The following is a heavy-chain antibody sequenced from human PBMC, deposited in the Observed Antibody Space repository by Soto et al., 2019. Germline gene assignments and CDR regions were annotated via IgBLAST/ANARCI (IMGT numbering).Heavy chain of an antibody. CDR3: ARAVCTYHGMDV. D-gene: IGHD2-8*01. J-gene: IGHJ6*02. V-gene: IGHV1-18*01. CDR1: GYTFTSYG. Sequence: QVQLVQSGAEVKKPGASVKVSCKASGYTFTSYGISWVRQAPGQGLEWMGWISAYNGNTNYAQKHQGRVTMTTDTSTRTADMELRSLRSEDPAVYYCARAVCTYHGMDVWGQGTTVTVSS. CDR2: ISAYNGNT.